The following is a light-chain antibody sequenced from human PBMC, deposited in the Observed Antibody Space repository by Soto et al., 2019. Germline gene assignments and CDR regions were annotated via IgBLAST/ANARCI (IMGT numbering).Light chain of an antibody. V-gene: IGKV1-9*01. Sequence: DIQLTQSPSFLSASVGDTVTITCRASQGMSTYLAWYQQKPGKVPKLLIRSASTLQSGIPPRFSGGGSGTEFTLTISTLQADDSGIYYCQQLNGYPLAFGGGTNVEIK. J-gene: IGKJ4*01. CDR1: QGMSTY. CDR2: SAS. CDR3: QQLNGYPLA.